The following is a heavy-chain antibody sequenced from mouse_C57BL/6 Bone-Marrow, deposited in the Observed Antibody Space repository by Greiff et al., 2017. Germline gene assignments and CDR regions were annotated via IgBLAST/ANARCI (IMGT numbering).Heavy chain of an antibody. CDR3: TRGDYNGTDWYFDV. CDR2: ISSGGDYI. D-gene: IGHD1-1*01. Sequence: EVKLVESGEGLVKPGGSLKLSCAASGFTFSSYAMSWVRQTPEKRLEWVAYISSGGDYIYYADTVKGRFTISRDNARNTLYLQMSSLKSEDTAMYYCTRGDYNGTDWYFDVWGTGTTVTVSS. CDR1: GFTFSSYA. V-gene: IGHV5-9-1*02. J-gene: IGHJ1*03.